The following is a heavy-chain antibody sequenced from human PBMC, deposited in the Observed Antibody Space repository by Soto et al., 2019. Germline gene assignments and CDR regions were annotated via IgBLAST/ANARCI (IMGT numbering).Heavy chain of an antibody. CDR1: GGTFSRYT. V-gene: IGHV1-69*02. Sequence: ASVKVSCKASGGTFSRYTISWVRQAPGQGIEWMGRIIPILGITNYAQKFQDRVTITADKSTSTAYMELSSLRSEDTAVYYCARCWGRGFDSGYVLDVWGKGTTVTVSS. CDR3: ARCWGRGFDSGYVLDV. J-gene: IGHJ6*04. D-gene: IGHD1-26*01. CDR2: IIPILGIT.